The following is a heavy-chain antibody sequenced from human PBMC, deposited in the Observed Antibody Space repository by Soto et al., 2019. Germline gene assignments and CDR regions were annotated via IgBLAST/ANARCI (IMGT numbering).Heavy chain of an antibody. D-gene: IGHD3-22*01. CDR3: ARSPVYYDSSGYRYYFDY. J-gene: IGHJ4*02. CDR2: IIPIFGTA. Sequence: ASVKVSCKASGGTFSSYAISWVRQAPGQGLEWMGGIIPIFGTANYAQKFQGRVTITADESTSTAYMELSSLRSEDTAVYYCARSPVYYDSSGYRYYFDYWGQGTLVTVSS. CDR1: GGTFSSYA. V-gene: IGHV1-69*13.